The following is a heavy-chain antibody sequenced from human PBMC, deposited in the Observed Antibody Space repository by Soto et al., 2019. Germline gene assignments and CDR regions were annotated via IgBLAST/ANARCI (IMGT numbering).Heavy chain of an antibody. D-gene: IGHD6-13*01. V-gene: IGHV5-51*01. CDR2: IYPGDSDT. Sequence: GESLKISCNCSGYTFTNYWIGWVRQMPGRGLEWMGIIYPGDSDTRYSPSFEGQVTISADKSSSTAYLQWSSLKDSDTAIYYSARRGSSSASYNFVFWGQGTQVTVSS. J-gene: IGHJ4*02. CDR3: ARRGSSSASYNFVF. CDR1: GYTFTNYW.